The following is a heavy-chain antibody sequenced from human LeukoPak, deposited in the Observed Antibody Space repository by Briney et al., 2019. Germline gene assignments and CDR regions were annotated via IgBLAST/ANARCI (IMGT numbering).Heavy chain of an antibody. CDR1: GGTFSSCA. J-gene: IGHJ4*02. V-gene: IGHV1-69*13. CDR2: IIPIFGTA. CDR3: ARGLGGYCSSTSCPFYY. Sequence: GASVKVSCKASGGTFSSCAISWLRQAPGQGLEWMGGIIPIFGTANYAQKFQGRVTITADESTSTAYMELSSLRSEDTAAYYCARGLGGYCSSTSCPFYYWGQGTLVTVSS. D-gene: IGHD2-2*01.